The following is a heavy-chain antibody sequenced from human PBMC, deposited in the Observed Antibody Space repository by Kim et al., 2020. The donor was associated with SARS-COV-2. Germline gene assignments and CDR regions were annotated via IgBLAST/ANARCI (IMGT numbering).Heavy chain of an antibody. V-gene: IGHV1-3*01. J-gene: IGHJ5*02. CDR2: IIAANGNT. Sequence: ASVKVSCKASGYTFTSNTMHWVRQAPGQRLEWMGWIIAANGNTKYSQNLQGRVTFTRDTSASTAYMELSSLTSEDTAVYYCARERGAWEWLDPWGQGTLVTVSS. CDR3: ARERGAWEWLDP. CDR1: GYTFTSNT. D-gene: IGHD1-26*01.